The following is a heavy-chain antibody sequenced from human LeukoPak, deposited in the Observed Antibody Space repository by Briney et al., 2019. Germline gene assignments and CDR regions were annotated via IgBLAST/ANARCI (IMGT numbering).Heavy chain of an antibody. CDR3: ARSYSSGWYHDAFDI. Sequence: SETLSLTCTVSGGSISSSSYYWGWIRQPPGKGLEWIGSIYYSGSTYYNPSLKSRVTISVDTSKNQFSLKLSSVTAADTAVYYCARSYSSGWYHDAFDIWGQGTMVTVSS. CDR1: GGSISSSSYY. D-gene: IGHD6-13*01. J-gene: IGHJ3*02. CDR2: IYYSGST. V-gene: IGHV4-39*01.